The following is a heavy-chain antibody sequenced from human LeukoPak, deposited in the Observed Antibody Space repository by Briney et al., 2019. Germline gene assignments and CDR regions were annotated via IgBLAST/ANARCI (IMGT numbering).Heavy chain of an antibody. D-gene: IGHD3-10*01. CDR3: AIGYGSGWFDP. J-gene: IGHJ5*02. CDR2: IYYSGST. CDR1: GGSISSGGYY. Sequence: SETLSLTCTVSGGSISSGGYYWSWIRQHPGKGLEWIGYIYYSGSTYYNPSLKSRVTISVDTSKNQFSLKLSSMTAADTAVYYCAIGYGSGWFDPWGQGTLVTVSS. V-gene: IGHV4-31*03.